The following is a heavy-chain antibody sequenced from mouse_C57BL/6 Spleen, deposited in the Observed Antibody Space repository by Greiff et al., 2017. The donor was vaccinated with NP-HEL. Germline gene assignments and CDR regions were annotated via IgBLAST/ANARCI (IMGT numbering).Heavy chain of an antibody. CDR2: IYPRSGNT. CDR1: GYTFTSYG. V-gene: IGHV1-81*01. J-gene: IGHJ3*01. Sequence: VQLVESGAELARPGASVKLSCKASGYTFTSYGISWVKQRTGQGLEWIGEIYPRSGNTYYNEKFKGKATLTADKSSSTAYMELRSLTSEDSAVYFCAPPYGYDWTWFAYWGQGTLVTVSA. D-gene: IGHD2-2*01. CDR3: APPYGYDWTWFAY.